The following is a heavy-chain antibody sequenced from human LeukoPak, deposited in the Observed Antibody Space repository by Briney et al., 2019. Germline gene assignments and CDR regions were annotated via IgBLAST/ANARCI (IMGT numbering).Heavy chain of an antibody. Sequence: GGSLRLSCAASGFTFSSYSMNWVRQAPGKGLEWVAVVSYDRSNKYYADSVKGRFTISRDNSKNTLYLQMDSLRTDDTAVYYCARPYSSGWYDAFDIWGQGTMVTVSS. V-gene: IGHV3-30*03. CDR3: ARPYSSGWYDAFDI. CDR2: VSYDRSNK. D-gene: IGHD6-19*01. J-gene: IGHJ3*02. CDR1: GFTFSSYS.